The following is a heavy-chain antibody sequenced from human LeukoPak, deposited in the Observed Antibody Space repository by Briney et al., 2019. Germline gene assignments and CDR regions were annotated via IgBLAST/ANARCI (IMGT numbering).Heavy chain of an antibody. CDR1: GGSISSYY. CDR2: IYYSGST. CDR3: AREGEYDSSGYYYGGGGWFDP. V-gene: IGHV4-59*01. D-gene: IGHD3-22*01. J-gene: IGHJ5*02. Sequence: TLSLTCTVSGGSISSYYWSWIRQPPGKGLEWIGYIYYSGSTNYNPSLKSRVTISVDTSKNQFSLKLSSVTAADTAVYYCAREGEYDSSGYYYGGGGWFDPWGQGTLVTVSS.